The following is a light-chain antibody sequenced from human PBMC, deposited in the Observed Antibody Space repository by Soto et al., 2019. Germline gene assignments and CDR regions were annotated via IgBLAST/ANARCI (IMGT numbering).Light chain of an antibody. CDR2: SAS. V-gene: IGKV3D-15*01. Sequence: EIVMTQSPATLSVSPGERATLSCRASQSVRSNLAWYQQMPGQPPRLLISSASTRATSIPARFSGSGSGTEFALTVSSLQSEEFAVYYCQQYNSWPLAFGGGNKVEIK. J-gene: IGKJ4*01. CDR3: QQYNSWPLA. CDR1: QSVRSN.